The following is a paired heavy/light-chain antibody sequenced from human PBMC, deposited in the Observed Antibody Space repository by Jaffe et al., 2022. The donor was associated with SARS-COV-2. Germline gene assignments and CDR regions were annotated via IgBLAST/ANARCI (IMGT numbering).Light chain of an antibody. CDR1: QSLVFSDGNTY. J-gene: IGKJ2*01. Sequence: DAVLTQSPLSLPVTLGQPASISCTSSQSLVFSDGNTYLNWFLQRPGQSPRRLIYKVSDRDSGVSDRFSGSGSGTDFTLKISRVEAEDVGVYYCMQGTHWPYTFGQGTKLEI. CDR2: KVS. V-gene: IGKV2-30*01. CDR3: MQGTHWPYT.
Heavy chain of an antibody. Sequence: EVQLVESGGGLVQPGRSLRLSCVGSGFTLDDHALHWVRQGPGRGLEWVAGISRSSGGTGYADSVKGRFTVSRDNARNSLYLQMDSLRVEDTAFYYCGKDIRPGGLDYWGQGILVTVSS. CDR1: GFTLDDHA. CDR2: ISRSSGGT. J-gene: IGHJ4*02. D-gene: IGHD2-15*01. CDR3: GKDIRPGGLDY. V-gene: IGHV3-9*01.